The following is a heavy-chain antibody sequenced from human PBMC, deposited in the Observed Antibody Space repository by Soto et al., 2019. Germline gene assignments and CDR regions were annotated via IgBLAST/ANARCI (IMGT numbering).Heavy chain of an antibody. V-gene: IGHV1-18*01. D-gene: IGHD3-3*01. Sequence: ASVKVSCKASGYTFTSYGISWVRQAPGQGLEWMGWISAYNGNTNYAQKLQGRVTMTTDTSTSTAYMELRSLRSDDTAVYYCARDDGYDFWSGYYPQNWFDPWGQGTLVTVSS. CDR1: GYTFTSYG. CDR2: ISAYNGNT. J-gene: IGHJ5*02. CDR3: ARDDGYDFWSGYYPQNWFDP.